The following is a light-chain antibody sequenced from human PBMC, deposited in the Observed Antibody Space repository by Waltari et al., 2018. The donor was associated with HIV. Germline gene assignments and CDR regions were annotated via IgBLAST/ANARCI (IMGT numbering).Light chain of an antibody. CDR1: SSNIGSNG. CDR3: SAWDDSLSAVI. V-gene: IGLV1-44*01. J-gene: IGLJ2*01. CDR2: SNK. Sequence: QSALTQPPSTSATPGQRVTVSCSGSSSNIGSNGVNWYQQLPQTAPKLLIYSNKQRAPGVPGRFSGSKSGTSASLVICDLQSTDEAVYFCSAWDDSLSAVIFGGGTKLTVL.